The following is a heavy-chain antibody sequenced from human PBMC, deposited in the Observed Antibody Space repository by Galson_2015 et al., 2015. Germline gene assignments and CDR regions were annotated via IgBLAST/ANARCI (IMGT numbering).Heavy chain of an antibody. CDR3: ARVPIVQLWSIDY. D-gene: IGHD5-18*01. CDR1: GGSISSYY. J-gene: IGHJ4*02. V-gene: IGHV4-59*08. Sequence: ETLSLTCTVSGGSISSYYWSWIRQPPGKGLEWIGYIYYSGSTYYNPSLKSRVTISVDTSKNQFSLKLSSVTAADTAVHYCARVPIVQLWSIDYWGQGTLVTVSS. CDR2: IYYSGST.